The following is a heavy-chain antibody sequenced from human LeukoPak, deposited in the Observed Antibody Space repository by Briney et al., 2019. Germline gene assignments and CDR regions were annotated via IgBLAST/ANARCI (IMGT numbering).Heavy chain of an antibody. Sequence: GASVKVSCKASGYTFTSYYMHWVRQAPGQGLEWMGWISAYNGNTNYAQKLQGRVTMTTDTSTSTAYMELRSLRSDDTAVYYCARHRFGEVLYYWGQGTLVTVSS. CDR1: GYTFTSYY. V-gene: IGHV1-18*04. D-gene: IGHD3-10*01. J-gene: IGHJ4*02. CDR2: ISAYNGNT. CDR3: ARHRFGEVLYY.